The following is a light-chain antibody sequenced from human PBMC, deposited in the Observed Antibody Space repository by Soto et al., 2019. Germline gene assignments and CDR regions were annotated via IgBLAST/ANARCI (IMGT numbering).Light chain of an antibody. Sequence: AIRMTQSPSSFSASTGDRVTITCRASQGISSYLAWYQQKPGKAPKLLIYAASTLQSGVPSRFSGSGSGTDFTLTISCLQSEDFATYYCQQYYSYPRTFGQGTKVDI. J-gene: IGKJ1*01. V-gene: IGKV1-8*01. CDR3: QQYYSYPRT. CDR1: QGISSY. CDR2: AAS.